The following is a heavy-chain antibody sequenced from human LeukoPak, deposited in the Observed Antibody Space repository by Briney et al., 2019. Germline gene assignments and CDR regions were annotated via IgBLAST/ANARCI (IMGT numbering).Heavy chain of an antibody. CDR1: GYTFTAYY. D-gene: IGHD6-19*01. V-gene: IGHV1-2*02. J-gene: IGHJ3*01. CDR2: MSPSTGEI. Sequence: ASVKVSCKASGYTFTAYYIHWVRQAPGQGLEWMAWMSPSTGEIAFTQRFQGRVTMTRDTPISTAYMELTRLTSDDTAMYYCAASMVAVAGTASDVWGQGTLVTVSS. CDR3: AASMVAVAGTASDV.